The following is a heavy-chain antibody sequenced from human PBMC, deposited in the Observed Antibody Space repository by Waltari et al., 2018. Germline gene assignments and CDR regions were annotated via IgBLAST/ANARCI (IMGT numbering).Heavy chain of an antibody. Sequence: EVQLVESGGSLIQPGGSLRLSCAASGFTVSSTSMRWLRQAPGRGLEWVSLIYGTTNKHYADSVGGRFTISRDDSKNTLYLEMSSLRVDDTAIYYCATGPISLAPCANWGQGTLVIVSS. CDR2: IYGTTNK. D-gene: IGHD2-8*02. V-gene: IGHV3-53*01. CDR3: ATGPISLAPCAN. J-gene: IGHJ4*02. CDR1: GFTVSSTS.